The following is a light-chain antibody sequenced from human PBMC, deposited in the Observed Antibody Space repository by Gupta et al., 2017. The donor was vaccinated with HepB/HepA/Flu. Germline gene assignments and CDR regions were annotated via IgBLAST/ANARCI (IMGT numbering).Light chain of an antibody. Sequence: QSVLTQPPSVSGAPGQTVTISCTGSSSNIGAGYDVHWYQQVPGTAPKVLIYGDSNRPSGFPDRFSGSKSGTSASLAITGLQAEDEADYYCQSYDNSLSGSRVFGGGTRLTVL. CDR1: SSNIGAGYD. J-gene: IGLJ2*01. V-gene: IGLV1-40*01. CDR2: GDS. CDR3: QSYDNSLSGSRV.